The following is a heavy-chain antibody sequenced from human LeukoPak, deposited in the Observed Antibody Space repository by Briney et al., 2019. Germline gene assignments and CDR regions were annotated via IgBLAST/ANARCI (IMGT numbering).Heavy chain of an antibody. Sequence: SVQVSCKASGGTFSSYAISWVRQAPGQGLDWMGGHIPIFGTANYAQKFQGRVTITTDESTSTAYMELSSLRSEDTAVYYCARDSVNLGIAAAGNDYWGQGTLVTVSS. J-gene: IGHJ4*02. CDR2: HIPIFGTA. CDR3: ARDSVNLGIAAAGNDY. D-gene: IGHD6-13*01. V-gene: IGHV1-69*05. CDR1: GGTFSSYA.